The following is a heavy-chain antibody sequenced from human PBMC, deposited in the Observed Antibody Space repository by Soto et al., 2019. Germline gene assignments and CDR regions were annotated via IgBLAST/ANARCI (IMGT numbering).Heavy chain of an antibody. J-gene: IGHJ3*02. V-gene: IGHV3-33*01. CDR1: GFTFSSYG. D-gene: IGHD3-16*01. Sequence: QVQLVESGGGVVQPGRSLRLSCAASGFTFSSYGMHWVRQAPGKGLEWVAVIWYEGSNKYYADYVKGQVTISRHNSKNAKYLQRSGLKAEDMSGYYCARDKDDDDYVDAFDIWGQWRMV. CDR3: ARDKDDDDYVDAFDI. CDR2: IWYEGSNK.